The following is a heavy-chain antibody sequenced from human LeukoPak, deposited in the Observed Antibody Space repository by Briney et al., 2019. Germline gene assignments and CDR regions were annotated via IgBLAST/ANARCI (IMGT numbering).Heavy chain of an antibody. CDR3: ARVVVGDYVDY. Sequence: PSETLSLTCTVSGGSISSSSYYWGWIRQPPGKGLEWIGSIYYSGSTYYNPSLKSRVTISVDTSKNQFSLKLSSVTAADTAVYYCARVVVGDYVDYWGQGTLVTVSS. J-gene: IGHJ4*02. D-gene: IGHD2-15*01. V-gene: IGHV4-39*01. CDR1: GGSISSSSYY. CDR2: IYYSGST.